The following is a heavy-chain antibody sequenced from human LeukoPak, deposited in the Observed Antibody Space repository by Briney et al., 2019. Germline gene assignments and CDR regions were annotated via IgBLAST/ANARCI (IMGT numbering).Heavy chain of an antibody. Sequence: ASVKVSCKASGYTFTSYGISWVRQAPGQGLGWMGWISAYNGYTNYAQKLQGRVTMTTDTSTSTAYMELRSLRSDDTAAYYCARDNVLRSADAFDIWGQGTMDTVSS. V-gene: IGHV1-18*01. CDR1: GYTFTSYG. CDR3: ARDNVLRSADAFDI. J-gene: IGHJ3*02. D-gene: IGHD3-3*01. CDR2: ISAYNGYT.